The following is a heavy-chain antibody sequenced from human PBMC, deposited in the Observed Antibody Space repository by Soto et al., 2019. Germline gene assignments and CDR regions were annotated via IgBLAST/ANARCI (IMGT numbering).Heavy chain of an antibody. D-gene: IGHD4-17*01. V-gene: IGHV3-11*05. CDR2: ISSSSSYT. CDR3: ARETYGDYVGYFDP. Sequence: GGSLRLSCAASGFTFSDYYMSWIRQAPGKGLEWVSYISSSSSYTNYADSVKGRFTISRDNAKNSLYLQMNSLRAEDTAVYYCARETYGDYVGYFDPWGQGIQVTVSS. CDR1: GFTFSDYY. J-gene: IGHJ5*02.